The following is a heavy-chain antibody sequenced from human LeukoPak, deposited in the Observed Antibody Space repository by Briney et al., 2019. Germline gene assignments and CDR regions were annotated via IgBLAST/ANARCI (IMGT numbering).Heavy chain of an antibody. CDR1: GGSISSGDYY. J-gene: IGHJ4*02. D-gene: IGHD2-15*01. Sequence: SETLSLTCTVSGGSISSGDYYWSWIRQPPGKGLEWIGYIYYSGSTYYNPSLKSRVTISVDTSKNQFSLKLGSVTAADTAVYYCARGPWKSGGSCYSYWGQGTLLTVSS. CDR2: IYYSGST. V-gene: IGHV4-30-4*08. CDR3: ARGPWKSGGSCYSY.